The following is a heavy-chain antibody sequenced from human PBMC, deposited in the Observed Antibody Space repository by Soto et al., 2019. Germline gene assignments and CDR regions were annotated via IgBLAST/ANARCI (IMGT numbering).Heavy chain of an antibody. CDR1: GFTFSSHA. Sequence: GGSLRLSXAASGFTFSSHAMSWVRQAPGKGLEWVSAISGSGGSTYYADSVKGRFTIARDNSKNTLYLQMNSLRAEDTAVYHCATRPRVRGSASGFDPRGQGTLVTVSS. D-gene: IGHD3-10*01. J-gene: IGHJ5*02. CDR3: ATRPRVRGSASGFDP. V-gene: IGHV3-23*01. CDR2: ISGSGGST.